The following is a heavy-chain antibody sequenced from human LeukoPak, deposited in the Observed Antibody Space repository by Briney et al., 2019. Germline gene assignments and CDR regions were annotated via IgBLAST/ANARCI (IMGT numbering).Heavy chain of an antibody. CDR3: AKDDSGSSWGPQYYFDY. CDR1: GFTFSSYA. CDR2: ISGSGGST. D-gene: IGHD1-26*01. Sequence: GGSLRLSCAASGFTFSSYAMSWVRQAPGKGLEWVSAISGSGGSTYYADSVKGRFTISRDNSKNTLYLQMNSLRAEDTAVYYCAKDDSGSSWGPQYYFDYWGQGTLVTVSS. V-gene: IGHV3-23*01. J-gene: IGHJ4*02.